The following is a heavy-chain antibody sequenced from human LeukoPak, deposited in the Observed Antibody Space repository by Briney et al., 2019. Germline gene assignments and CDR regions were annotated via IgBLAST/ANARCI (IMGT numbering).Heavy chain of an antibody. J-gene: IGHJ6*03. CDR3: ARDVVPGYFYMDV. CDR2: INHSGST. Sequence: SETPSLTCAVYGGSFSGYYWSWIRQPPGKGLEWIGEINHSGSTNYNPSLKSRVTVSLDTSKKQFSLKLSSVTASDTAVYYCARDVVPGYFYMDVWGKGTTVTISS. CDR1: GGSFSGYY. V-gene: IGHV4-34*01. D-gene: IGHD3-10*02.